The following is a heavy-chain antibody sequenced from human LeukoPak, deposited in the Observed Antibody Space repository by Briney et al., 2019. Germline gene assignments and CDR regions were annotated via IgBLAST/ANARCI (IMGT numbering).Heavy chain of an antibody. CDR2: IYSGGST. CDR1: GGSISSSSYY. V-gene: IGHV4-61*02. J-gene: IGHJ4*02. CDR3: ARGGSIYYYDSSGYLGY. D-gene: IGHD3-22*01. Sequence: SETLSLTCTVSGGSISSSSYYWSWIRQPAGKGLEWIGRIYSGGSTSYNPSLKSRVTISVDTSKNQFSLKLSSVTAADTAIYYCARGGSIYYYDSSGYLGYWGQGTLVTVSS.